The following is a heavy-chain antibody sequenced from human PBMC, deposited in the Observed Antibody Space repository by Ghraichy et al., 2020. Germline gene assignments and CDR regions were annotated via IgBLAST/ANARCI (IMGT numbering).Heavy chain of an antibody. Sequence: SETLSLTCAVSGGSISSGGYSWSWIRQPPGKGLEWIGYIYHSGSTYYNPSLKSRVTISVDRSKNQFSLKLSSVTAADTAVYYCARSMGSTSWGWYGMDVWGQGTTVTVSS. CDR1: GGSISSGGYS. D-gene: IGHD2-2*01. J-gene: IGHJ6*02. CDR2: IYHSGST. V-gene: IGHV4-30-2*01. CDR3: ARSMGSTSWGWYGMDV.